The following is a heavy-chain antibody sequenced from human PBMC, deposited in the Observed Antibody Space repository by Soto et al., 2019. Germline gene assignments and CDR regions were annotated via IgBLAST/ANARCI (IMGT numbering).Heavy chain of an antibody. CDR3: ARESGARPGWFDP. CDR2: LYYSGST. D-gene: IGHD6-6*01. V-gene: IGHV4-30-4*01. Sequence: PSETLSLTCTVSGGSISSGDYYWGWIRQPPGKGLEGIGYLYYSGSTFYTPSLKSRVTIXXXTXXXXXSLXLXXVTXADTAVYYCARESGARPGWFDPWGQGTLVTVSS. J-gene: IGHJ5*02. CDR1: GGSISSGDYY.